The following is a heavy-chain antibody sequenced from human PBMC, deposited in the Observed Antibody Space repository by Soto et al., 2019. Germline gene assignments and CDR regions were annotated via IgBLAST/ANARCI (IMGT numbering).Heavy chain of an antibody. CDR1: GGTFSIYA. CDR2: IIPISDTT. V-gene: IGHV1-69*13. Sequence: SVKGSCKASGGTFSIYAISWVRQAPGQRLEWMGGIIPISDTTNYAQKFQGRVTITADESTSTAYMELSSLRSEDTAVYYCARSQGSSTSLEIYYYYYYGMDVWGQGTTVTVSS. CDR3: ARSQGSSTSLEIYYYYYYGMDV. J-gene: IGHJ6*02. D-gene: IGHD2-2*01.